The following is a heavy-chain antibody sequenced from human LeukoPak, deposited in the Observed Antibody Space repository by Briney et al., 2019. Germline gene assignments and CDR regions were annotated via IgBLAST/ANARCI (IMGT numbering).Heavy chain of an antibody. CDR1: GYTFTSNY. Sequence: ASVKVSCKASGYTFTSNYIHWVRQAPGQGLEWMGMIYPRDGSTNYAQKFQGRVTITADESTSTAYMELSSLRSEDTAVYYCARDADGSGSYYYYYGMDVWGQGTTVTVSS. D-gene: IGHD3-10*01. CDR2: IYPRDGST. V-gene: IGHV1-46*01. J-gene: IGHJ6*02. CDR3: ARDADGSGSYYYYYGMDV.